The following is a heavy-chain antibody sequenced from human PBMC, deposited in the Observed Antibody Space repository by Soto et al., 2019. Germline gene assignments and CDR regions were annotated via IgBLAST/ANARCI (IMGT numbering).Heavy chain of an antibody. CDR1: GFTFSSYA. CDR2: ISHDGINK. D-gene: IGHD2-2*01. J-gene: IGHJ4*02. V-gene: IGHV3-30-3*01. Sequence: QVLLVDSGGGVVQPGRSLRLSCAASGFTFSSYAMNWVRQAPGKGLEWVALISHDGINKYYADSVRGRFTISRDSSTNTLYLKMNSLRAADTAVYYCGRCTSTSCHLGSDYWGQGTLVTVYS. CDR3: GRCTSTSCHLGSDY.